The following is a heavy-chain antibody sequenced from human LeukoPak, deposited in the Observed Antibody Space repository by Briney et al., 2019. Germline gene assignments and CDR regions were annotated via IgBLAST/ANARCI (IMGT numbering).Heavy chain of an antibody. J-gene: IGHJ4*02. CDR2: NIPIFGTA. D-gene: IGHD3-3*01. V-gene: IGHV1-69*13. Sequence: SVKVSCTASGGTFSSYAISWVRQAPGQGLEWMGGNIPIFGTANYAQKFQGRVTITADESTSTAYMELSSLRSEDTAVYYCARADVDRYYDFWSGYFFDYWGQGTLVTVSS. CDR1: GGTFSSYA. CDR3: ARADVDRYYDFWSGYFFDY.